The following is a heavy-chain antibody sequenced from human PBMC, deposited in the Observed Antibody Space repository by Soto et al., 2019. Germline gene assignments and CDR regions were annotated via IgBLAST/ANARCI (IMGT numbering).Heavy chain of an antibody. D-gene: IGHD2-21*01. J-gene: IGHJ5*02. CDR3: ARGRGGGGTSNNWFDP. CDR1: GGSISSYY. CDR2: IYYSGST. Sequence: SETLSLTCTVSGGSISSYYWSWIRQPPGKGLEWIGYIYYSGSTNYNPSLKSRVTISVDTSKNQFSLKLSSVTAADTAVYYCARGRGGGGTSNNWFDPWGQGTLVTVSS. V-gene: IGHV4-59*01.